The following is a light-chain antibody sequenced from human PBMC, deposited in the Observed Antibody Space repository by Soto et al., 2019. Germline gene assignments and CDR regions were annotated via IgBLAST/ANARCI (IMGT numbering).Light chain of an antibody. CDR3: QQYYSSPIT. CDR1: QSINSW. Sequence: DIQMTPSPSTLAGSLGDSVTNTCRASQSINSWLAWYQQKPGKAPKLLIYKASTLKSGVPSRFRGSGSGTDATLTISCLPSEDFATYYCQQYYSSPITFGQGTRLEIK. J-gene: IGKJ5*01. V-gene: IGKV1-5*03. CDR2: KAS.